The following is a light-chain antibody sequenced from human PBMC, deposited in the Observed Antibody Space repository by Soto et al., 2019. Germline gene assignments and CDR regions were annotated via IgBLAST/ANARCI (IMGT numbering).Light chain of an antibody. Sequence: QSALTQPASVSGSPGQSITISCTGTSSDVGGYNYVSWYQQHPGKAFELMIYEVSNLPSGVSNRFSGSKSGNTASRTISGLQDEDEADNYCSSYKSSSTRVFGGGTKLTVL. CDR1: SSDVGGYNY. CDR2: EVS. CDR3: SSYKSSSTRV. J-gene: IGLJ3*02. V-gene: IGLV2-14*01.